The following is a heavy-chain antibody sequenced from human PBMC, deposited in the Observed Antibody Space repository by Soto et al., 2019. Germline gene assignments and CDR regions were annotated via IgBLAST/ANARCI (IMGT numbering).Heavy chain of an antibody. CDR1: GFTFSSYS. V-gene: IGHV3-21*01. CDR2: ISSSSSYI. CDR3: ARESSAGYSSAWYVPPDY. Sequence: PGGSLRLSCATSGFTFSSYSMNWVRQAPGKGLEWVSSISSSSSYIYYADSVKGRFTISRDNAKNSLYLQMSSLRAEDTAVYYCARESSAGYSSAWYVPPDYWGQGTLVTVSS. D-gene: IGHD6-19*01. J-gene: IGHJ4*02.